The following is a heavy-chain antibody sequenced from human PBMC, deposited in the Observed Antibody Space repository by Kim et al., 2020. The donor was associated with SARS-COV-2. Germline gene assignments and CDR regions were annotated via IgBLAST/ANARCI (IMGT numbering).Heavy chain of an antibody. J-gene: IGHJ4*02. Sequence: GESLKISCKGSGYSFTSYWIGWVRQMPGKGLEWMGIIYPGDSDTRYSPSFQGQVTISADKSISTAYLQWSSLKASDTAMYYCARSGRHYYDSSGYYHDNWGQGTLVTVSS. D-gene: IGHD3-22*01. CDR1: GYSFTSYW. CDR2: IYPGDSDT. CDR3: ARSGRHYYDSSGYYHDN. V-gene: IGHV5-51*01.